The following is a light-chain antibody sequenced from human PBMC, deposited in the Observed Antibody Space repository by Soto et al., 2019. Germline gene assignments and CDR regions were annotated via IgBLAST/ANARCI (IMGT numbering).Light chain of an antibody. J-gene: IGLJ1*01. CDR1: SSDVGSYNL. CDR3: CSYAGSHYV. Sequence: QSVLTQPASVSGSPGQSITISCTGTSSDVGSYNLVSWYQQHPGKAPKLMIYEVSKWPSGISNRFSGSKSGNTASLKISGLQAEDEGDYYCCSYAGSHYVFGTGTKVTV. V-gene: IGLV2-23*02. CDR2: EVS.